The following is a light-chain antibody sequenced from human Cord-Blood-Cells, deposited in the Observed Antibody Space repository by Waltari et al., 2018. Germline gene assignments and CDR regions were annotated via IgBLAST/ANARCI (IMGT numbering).Light chain of an antibody. CDR2: YDS. Sequence: SYVLTQPPSVSVAPGKTARITCGGNNIGSKSVHWYQQKPGQAPVLVLYYDSDRPSGIPERIAGSISGNTATLTISRVEAGDEADYYCQVWDSSSDHVVFGGGTKLTVL. J-gene: IGLJ2*01. V-gene: IGLV3-21*04. CDR1: NIGSKS. CDR3: QVWDSSSDHVV.